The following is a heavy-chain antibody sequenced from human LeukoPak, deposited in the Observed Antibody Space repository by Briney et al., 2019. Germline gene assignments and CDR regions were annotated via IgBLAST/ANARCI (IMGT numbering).Heavy chain of an antibody. CDR3: AKDSGNSGWYVDN. J-gene: IGHJ4*02. Sequence: GGSLRLSCAASGFTFSNYAMRWFRQAPGKGLEWVSSINANGAGTYYADSVKGRFTISRDNSKNTVYLQMNSLRAEDTAVYYCAKDSGNSGWYVDNWGQGTLVTVSS. CDR2: INANGAGT. D-gene: IGHD6-19*01. CDR1: GFTFSNYA. V-gene: IGHV3-23*01.